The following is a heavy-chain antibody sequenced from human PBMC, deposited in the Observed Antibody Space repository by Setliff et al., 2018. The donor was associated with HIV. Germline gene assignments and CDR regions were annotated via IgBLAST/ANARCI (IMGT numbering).Heavy chain of an antibody. J-gene: IGHJ6*02. V-gene: IGHV1-3*01. CDR1: GYNLSSHG. Sequence: GASVKVSCKASGYNLSSHGIHWVRQAPGQSLEWMGWISAGNGNTKDSQKFQGRVTISRDTSANTAYMQLRGLNFEDTAVYFCAKVPRMTSNYYYYYGLDVWAKGPRSPSP. CDR2: ISAGNGNT. D-gene: IGHD2-21*02. CDR3: AKVPRMTSNYYYYYGLDV.